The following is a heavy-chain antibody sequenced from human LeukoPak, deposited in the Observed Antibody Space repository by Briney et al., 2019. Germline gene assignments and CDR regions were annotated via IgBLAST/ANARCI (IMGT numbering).Heavy chain of an antibody. V-gene: IGHV4-34*01. CDR1: GGSFSGYY. Sequence: PSDTQSLTCAVYGGSFSGYYWSWIRQPPGKGLEWIGEINHSGSTNYNPSLKSRVTISVDTSKNQFSLKLSSVTAADTAVYYCARGRRYYYDSSGSGYFDYWGQGTLVTVSS. D-gene: IGHD3-22*01. CDR3: ARGRRYYYDSSGSGYFDY. J-gene: IGHJ4*02. CDR2: INHSGST.